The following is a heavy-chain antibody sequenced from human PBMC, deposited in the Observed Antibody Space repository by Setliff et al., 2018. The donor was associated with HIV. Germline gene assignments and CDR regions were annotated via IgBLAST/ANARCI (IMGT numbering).Heavy chain of an antibody. D-gene: IGHD3-10*01. J-gene: IGHJ4*02. CDR1: EDTFNSYT. Sequence: SVKVSCKASEDTFNSYTIQWVRQTPGQGLEWMGRTIPVLSMSNFALKFQGRGSIFADKSTSTAYLGLNGLTSEDTAIYYCATSFGSGVAPFDNWGQGTLVTVSS. V-gene: IGHV1-69*02. CDR3: ATSFGSGVAPFDN. CDR2: TIPVLSMS.